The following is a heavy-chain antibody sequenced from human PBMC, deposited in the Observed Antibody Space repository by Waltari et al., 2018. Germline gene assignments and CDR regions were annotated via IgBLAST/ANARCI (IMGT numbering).Heavy chain of an antibody. CDR2: ISQIATNT. D-gene: IGHD6-19*01. CDR1: GFTFSAFP. J-gene: IGHJ3*01. Sequence: EEQLVESGGGLVQPGRSLRLSCVASGFTFSAFPLSWVCQAPGKGLEWVSGISQIATNTAYADSVKGRFTVSRDNSKNTVYLQMNRLADDDTAIYFCAGSVRAGADAFDVWGQGTVVTVSS. V-gene: IGHV3-23*04. CDR3: AGSVRAGADAFDV.